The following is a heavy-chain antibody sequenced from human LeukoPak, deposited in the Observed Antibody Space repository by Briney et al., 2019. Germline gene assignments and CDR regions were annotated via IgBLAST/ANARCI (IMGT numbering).Heavy chain of an antibody. CDR2: ISSSSSYI. CDR3: ARVYLPTSYYYYYHMDV. CDR1: GFTFSSYS. D-gene: IGHD3-16*01. V-gene: IGHV3-21*01. J-gene: IGHJ6*03. Sequence: GGSLRLSCAASGFTFSSYSMNWVRQAPGKGLEWVSSISSSSSYIYYADSVKGRFTISRDNAKNSLYLQMNSLRAEDTAVYYCARVYLPTSYYYYYHMDVWGKGTTVTVSS.